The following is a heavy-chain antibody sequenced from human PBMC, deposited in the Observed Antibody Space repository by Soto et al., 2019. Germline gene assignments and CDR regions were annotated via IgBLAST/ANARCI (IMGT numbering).Heavy chain of an antibody. D-gene: IGHD2-15*01. J-gene: IGHJ6*02. Sequence: LRVSCSASGFTFRSYAMHWVRQAPGKGLEYVSAISSNGGSTYYADSVKGRFTISRDNSKNTLYLQMSSLRAEDTAVYYCVSGGSSSLSIYGMDVWGQGTTVTVSS. CDR1: GFTFRSYA. CDR2: ISSNGGST. CDR3: VSGGSSSLSIYGMDV. V-gene: IGHV3-64D*06.